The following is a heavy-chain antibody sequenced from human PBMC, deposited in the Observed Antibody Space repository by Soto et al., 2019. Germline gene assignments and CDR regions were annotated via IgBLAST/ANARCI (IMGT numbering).Heavy chain of an antibody. CDR1: GFTFSSYG. CDR2: ISYDGSNK. V-gene: IGHV3-30*18. Sequence: PGGSLRLSCAASGFTFSSYGMHWVRQAPGKGLEWVAVISYDGSNKYYADSVKGRFTISRDNSKNTLYLQMNSLRAEDTAVYYCAKDGVRSAYYYYGMDVWGQGTTVTVSS. D-gene: IGHD2-21*01. CDR3: AKDGVRSAYYYYGMDV. J-gene: IGHJ6*02.